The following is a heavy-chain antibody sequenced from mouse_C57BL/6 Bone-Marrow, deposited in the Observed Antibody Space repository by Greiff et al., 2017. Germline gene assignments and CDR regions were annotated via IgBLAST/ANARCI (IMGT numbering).Heavy chain of an antibody. CDR2: IFPGSGST. CDR3: ASSHYCGSSYDMDY. Sequence: QVQLQQSGPELVRPGASVKISCKAPGYTFTSHWMQWVRQRPGQGLEWIGEIFPGSGSTNYNEKFKGKATLTVDKSSSTAYMQLSSLTSEDSAVYFCASSHYCGSSYDMDYWGQGTSLTVSS. D-gene: IGHD1-1*01. J-gene: IGHJ4*01. V-gene: IGHV1-56*01. CDR1: GYTFTSHW.